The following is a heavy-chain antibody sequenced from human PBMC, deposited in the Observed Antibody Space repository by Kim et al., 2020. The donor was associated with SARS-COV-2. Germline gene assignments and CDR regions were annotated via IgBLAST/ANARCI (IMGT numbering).Heavy chain of an antibody. CDR2: INTDNGNT. CDR1: GYTFTNYA. D-gene: IGHD2-2*01. V-gene: IGHV1-3*04. Sequence: ASVKVSCKASGYTFTNYAIHWVRQAPGQRLEWMGWINTDNGNTKYSQKFQGRVTITKGTSANIVYVELSSLTSEDTAVYYCARDMGDCSSTRCSFAFDIW. CDR3: ARDMGDCSSTRCSFAFDI. J-gene: IGHJ3*02.